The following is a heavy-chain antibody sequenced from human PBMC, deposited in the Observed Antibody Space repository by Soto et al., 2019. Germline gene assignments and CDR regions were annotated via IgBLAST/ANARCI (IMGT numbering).Heavy chain of an antibody. CDR3: ASGGEGSIAVAG. Sequence: SETLSLTCTVSGGSISGSSYYWGWIRQPTGKGLEWIGAIYYTGRTYYKPSLKSRVTISVDTSKNQFSLKLNSVSAADTAVYYCASGGEGSIAVAGWGQGTLVTVSS. D-gene: IGHD6-19*01. V-gene: IGHV4-39*01. CDR2: IYYTGRT. J-gene: IGHJ4*02. CDR1: GGSISGSSYY.